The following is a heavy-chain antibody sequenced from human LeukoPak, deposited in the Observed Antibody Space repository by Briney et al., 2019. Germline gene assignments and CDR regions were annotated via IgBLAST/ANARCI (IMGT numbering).Heavy chain of an antibody. CDR3: ARDYGYNCSGGSCYSSYVDYWFDR. V-gene: IGHV1-18*01. CDR1: GYTFTIYG. Sequence: ASVNVSCKASGYTFTIYGISWVRQAPGQGLEWMGWISAYNGNTNYAQKFQGRVTITADKSRSTAYMELSSLRSEDTAVYYCARDYGYNCSGGSCYSSYVDYWFDRWGQGTLVTVSS. CDR2: ISAYNGNT. D-gene: IGHD2-15*01. J-gene: IGHJ5*02.